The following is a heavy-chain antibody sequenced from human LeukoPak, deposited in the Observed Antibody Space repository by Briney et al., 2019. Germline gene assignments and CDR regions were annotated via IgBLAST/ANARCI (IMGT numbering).Heavy chain of an antibody. Sequence: SQTLSLTCTVSGGSISSGGYYRSWIRQPPGKGLEWIGYIYHSGSTYYNPSLKSRVTISVDRSKNQFSRKLSSVTAADTAVYYCARAQYCSSTSCYTRNYYFDYWGQGTLVTVSS. CDR3: ARAQYCSSTSCYTRNYYFDY. V-gene: IGHV4-30-2*01. CDR1: GGSISSGGYY. CDR2: IYHSGST. J-gene: IGHJ4*02. D-gene: IGHD2-2*02.